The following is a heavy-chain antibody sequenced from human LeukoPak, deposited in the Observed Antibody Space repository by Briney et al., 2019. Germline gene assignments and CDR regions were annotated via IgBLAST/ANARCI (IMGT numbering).Heavy chain of an antibody. V-gene: IGHV3-15*01. CDR3: TTSLTSGYYIDY. CDR2: IKSKTDGGST. D-gene: IGHD3-22*01. J-gene: IGHJ4*02. Sequence: GGSLRLSCAASGFTFSNAWMSWVRQAPGKGLEWVGRIKSKTDGGSTDYAAPVKGRFTISRDDSKNTLFLQMNSLKTEDTDVYYCTTSLTSGYYIDYWGQGTLVTVSS. CDR1: GFTFSNAW.